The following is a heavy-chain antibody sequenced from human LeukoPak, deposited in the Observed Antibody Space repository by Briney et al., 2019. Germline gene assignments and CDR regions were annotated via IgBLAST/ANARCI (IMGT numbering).Heavy chain of an antibody. CDR3: ARDGLGFDY. CDR1: GFTFSSYW. J-gene: IGHJ4*02. Sequence: GGSLRLSCAASGFTFSSYWMHWVRQAPGKGLVWVSHLNNDGSSTTYADSVKGRFTISGDNAKNTLYLQMNSLRGEDTAVYYCARDGLGFDYWGQGTLVTVSS. D-gene: IGHD7-27*01. CDR2: LNNDGSST. V-gene: IGHV3-74*01.